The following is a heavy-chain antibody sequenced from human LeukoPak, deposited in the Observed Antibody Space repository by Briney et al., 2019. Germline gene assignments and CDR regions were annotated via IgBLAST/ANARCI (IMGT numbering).Heavy chain of an antibody. CDR1: GFTFSSYA. Sequence: GGSLRLSCAASGFTFSSYAMSWVRQAPGKGLEWVSGISLDGATTYYAGSVEGRFTISRDNSKNTLYLQMNSLRAEDTAVYYCAKDTASSWWYFDLWGRGTLVTVSS. D-gene: IGHD5-18*01. V-gene: IGHV3-23*01. CDR3: AKDTASSWWYFDL. CDR2: ISLDGATT. J-gene: IGHJ2*01.